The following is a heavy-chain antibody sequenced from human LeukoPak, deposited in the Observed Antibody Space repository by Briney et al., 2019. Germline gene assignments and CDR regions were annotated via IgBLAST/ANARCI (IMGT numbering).Heavy chain of an antibody. Sequence: NPSETLSLTCTVSGGSISSYFWSWIRQPPGKGLEWIGYIYYTGSTNYNPSLKSRVTISVDTSKNQFSLKLSSVTAADTAVYYCAREFRRLLRFDPWGQGTLVTVSS. CDR3: AREFRRLLRFDP. CDR1: GGSISSYF. D-gene: IGHD3-22*01. J-gene: IGHJ5*02. CDR2: IYYTGST. V-gene: IGHV4-59*01.